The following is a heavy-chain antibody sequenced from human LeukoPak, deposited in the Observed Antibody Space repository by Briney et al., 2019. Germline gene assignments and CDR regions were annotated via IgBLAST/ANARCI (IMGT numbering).Heavy chain of an antibody. CDR3: ARGRIQLWLGVSAFDI. CDR2: LSYSGRS. Sequence: PSETLSLTCTVSGGSISSYHWTWIRQPPGEGLEWIGYLSYSGRSDYNPSLKSRVTISVDTSKNQFSLKLSSVTAADTAVYYCARGRIQLWLGVSAFDIWGQGTMVTVSS. J-gene: IGHJ3*02. V-gene: IGHV4-59*12. D-gene: IGHD5-18*01. CDR1: GGSISSYH.